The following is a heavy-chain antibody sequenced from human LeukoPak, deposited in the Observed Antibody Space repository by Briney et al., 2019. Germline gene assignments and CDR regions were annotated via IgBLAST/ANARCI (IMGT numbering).Heavy chain of an antibody. D-gene: IGHD3-3*01. V-gene: IGHV3-23*01. CDR3: ANQRSITIFGVVITEPADY. CDR2: ISGSGGST. Sequence: GGSLRLSCAASGFTFSSYAMSWVRQAPGKGLEWVSAISGSGGSTYYADSVKGRFTISRDNSKNTLYLQMNSLRAEDTAVYYCANQRSITIFGVVITEPADYWGQGTLVTVSS. J-gene: IGHJ4*02. CDR1: GFTFSSYA.